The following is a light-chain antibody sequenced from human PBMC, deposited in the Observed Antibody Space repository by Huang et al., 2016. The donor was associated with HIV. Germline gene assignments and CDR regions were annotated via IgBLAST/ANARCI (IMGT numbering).Light chain of an antibody. CDR2: GAS. J-gene: IGKJ4*01. V-gene: IGKV3-15*01. CDR3: QQYNNWPPLT. Sequence: EIVMTQSPATLSVSPGERATLSCRASQTVSSNLAWYQQKPGQAPRLLIYGASTRATGIPARVSGSGSGIEFTLTISSLQSEDFAVYYCQQYNNWPPLTFGGGTKVEIK. CDR1: QTVSSN.